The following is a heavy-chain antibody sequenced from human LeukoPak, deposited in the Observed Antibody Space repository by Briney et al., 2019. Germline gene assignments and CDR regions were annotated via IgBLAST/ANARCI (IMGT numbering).Heavy chain of an antibody. CDR1: GYTFTSNY. CDR2: ISPSGGST. J-gene: IGHJ4*02. CDR3: ARRSGIAVAGAFDY. D-gene: IGHD6-19*01. V-gene: IGHV1-46*01. Sequence: ASVKVSCKAFGYTFTSNYMHWVRQAPGQGPEWMRVISPSGGSTTYAQKFQGRVTLTRDMSTSTDYLELSSLRSEDTAVYYCARRSGIAVAGAFDYWGQGTLVTVSS.